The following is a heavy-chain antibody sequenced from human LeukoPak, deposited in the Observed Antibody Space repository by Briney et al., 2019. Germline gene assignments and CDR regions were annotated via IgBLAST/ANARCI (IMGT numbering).Heavy chain of an antibody. D-gene: IGHD4-23*01. V-gene: IGHV1-2*02. CDR3: ARVYGGNSAFDY. CDR2: SDPNSAAT. Sequence: ASVKVSCTASGYTFSDYYIHWVRQAPGQGLEWMGWSDPNSAATRYAQNFQGRVTMTRDTSIGTAYMDLTSLTSDDTAIYYCARVYGGNSAFDYWGQGTLVIVSS. J-gene: IGHJ4*02. CDR1: GYTFSDYY.